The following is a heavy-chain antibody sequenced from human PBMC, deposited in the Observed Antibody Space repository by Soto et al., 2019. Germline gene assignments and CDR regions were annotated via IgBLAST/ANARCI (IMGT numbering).Heavy chain of an antibody. Sequence: QVQLVESGGGVVQPGRSLRLSCAASGFTFSSYAMHWVRQAPGKGLEWVAVISYDGSNKYYADSVKGRFTISRDNSKNTLYLQMNSLRAEDTAVYYCARDLREGSVVVIGDFDYWGQGTLVTVSS. D-gene: IGHD3-22*01. CDR1: GFTFSSYA. CDR2: ISYDGSNK. V-gene: IGHV3-30-3*01. J-gene: IGHJ4*02. CDR3: ARDLREGSVVVIGDFDY.